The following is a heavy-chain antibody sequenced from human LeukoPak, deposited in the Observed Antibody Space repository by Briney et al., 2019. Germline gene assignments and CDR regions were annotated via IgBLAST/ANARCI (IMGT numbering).Heavy chain of an antibody. CDR3: ARDARLPYYYGSGSYYNGDRYYYYGMDV. D-gene: IGHD3-10*01. CDR2: IYYSGST. Sequence: SETLSFTCTVSGGSISSYYWSWIRQPPGKGLEWIGYIYYSGSTHYNPSLKSRVTISVDTSKNQFSLKLSSVTAADTAVYYCARDARLPYYYGSGSYYNGDRYYYYGMDVWGQGTTVTVSS. CDR1: GGSISSYY. J-gene: IGHJ6*02. V-gene: IGHV4-59*01.